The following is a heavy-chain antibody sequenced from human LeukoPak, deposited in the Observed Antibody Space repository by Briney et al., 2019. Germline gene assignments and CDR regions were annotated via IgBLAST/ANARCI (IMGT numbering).Heavy chain of an antibody. CDR2: INANSGTT. CDR1: GFTFSDYW. J-gene: IGHJ5*01. V-gene: IGHV3-23*01. CDR3: AKPISGGLAVTADWFHP. D-gene: IGHD6-19*01. Sequence: GGSLRLSCAASGFTFSDYWMSWLRQPPGKGLEWVSTINANSGTTSYAASVRGRFTISRDNSKNTLYLQVNTLRADDTATYYCAKPISGGLAVTADWFHPWGQGTLVVVSS.